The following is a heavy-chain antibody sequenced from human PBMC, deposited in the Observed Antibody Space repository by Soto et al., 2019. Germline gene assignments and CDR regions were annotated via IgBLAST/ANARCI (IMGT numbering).Heavy chain of an antibody. D-gene: IGHD6-19*01. CDR2: ISTDGSVT. V-gene: IGHV3-74*01. CDR3: ARARYRSRWWGFDE. CDR1: GRTFSSYW. Sequence: EESLRLSCAASGRTFSSYWMHWGRQAPGKGLVWVSRISTDGSVTTYADSVKGRFTISRDNARNTLYLQMNSLRTEDTAVYYCARARYRSRWWGFDERGQGTVVTVAS. J-gene: IGHJ4*02.